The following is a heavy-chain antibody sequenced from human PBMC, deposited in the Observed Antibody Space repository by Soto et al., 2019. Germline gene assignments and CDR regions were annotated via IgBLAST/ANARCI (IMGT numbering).Heavy chain of an antibody. D-gene: IGHD2-2*01. V-gene: IGHV1-46*01. CDR3: ARGISTTRYYYYYGMDV. Sequence: ASVKVSCKASGYTLTSYYLHWVRQAPGQGPEWMGIINPSGGITNDAQKFQDRVTMTSDTSTSTVYMELSSLRSEDTAVYYCARGISTTRYYYYYGMDVWGQGTTVTVP. J-gene: IGHJ6*02. CDR2: INPSGGIT. CDR1: GYTLTSYY.